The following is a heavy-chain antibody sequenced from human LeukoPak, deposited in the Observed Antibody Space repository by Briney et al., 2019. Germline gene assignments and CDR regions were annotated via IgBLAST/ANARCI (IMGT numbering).Heavy chain of an antibody. J-gene: IGHJ6*03. CDR3: ARLYYMDV. CDR1: GGSISSSSYY. CDR2: IYYSGST. Sequence: TSETLSLTCTVSGGSISSSSYYWGWIRQPPGKGLEWIGSIYYSGSTNYNPSLKSRVTISVDTSKNQFSLKLSSVTAADTAVYYCARLYYMDVWGKGTTVTISS. V-gene: IGHV4-39*07.